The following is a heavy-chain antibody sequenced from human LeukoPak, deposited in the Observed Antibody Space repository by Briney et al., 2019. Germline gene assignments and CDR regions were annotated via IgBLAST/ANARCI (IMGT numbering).Heavy chain of an antibody. V-gene: IGHV4-38-2*02. J-gene: IGHJ4*02. D-gene: IGHD1-1*01. Sequence: SETLSLTCTVSGGSISRYYWGWIRQPPGKGLEWIGSIYHSGSTYYSPSLKSRVTISVDTSKNQFSLKLNSLTAADTAVYYCARDLTPGATYFDYWGQGTLVTASS. CDR3: ARDLTPGATYFDY. CDR1: GGSISRYY. CDR2: IYHSGST.